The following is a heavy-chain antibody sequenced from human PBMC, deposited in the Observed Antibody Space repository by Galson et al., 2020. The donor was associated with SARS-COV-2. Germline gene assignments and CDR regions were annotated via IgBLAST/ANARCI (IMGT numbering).Heavy chain of an antibody. CDR3: ARDQQWLWAYYYYMDV. CDR1: GFTFSSYA. D-gene: IGHD6-19*01. CDR2: ISYDGSNK. V-gene: IGHV3-30*01. J-gene: IGHJ6*03. Sequence: GESLKISCAASGFTFSSYAMHWVRQAPGKGLEWVAVISYDGSNKYYADSVKGQFTISRDNSKNTLYLQMNSLRAEDTAVYYCARDQQWLWAYYYYMDVWGKGTTVTVSS.